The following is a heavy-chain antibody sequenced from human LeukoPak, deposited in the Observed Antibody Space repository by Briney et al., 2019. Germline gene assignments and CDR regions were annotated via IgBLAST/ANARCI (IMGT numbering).Heavy chain of an antibody. CDR1: GGSISSSSYC. CDR3: ARLNGGDFWSGNPSSWFDP. CDR2: IYNSGDT. D-gene: IGHD3-3*01. V-gene: IGHV4-39*07. Sequence: SETLSLTCTVSGGSISSSSYCWGWIRQPPGKGLEWIGNIYNSGDTYYNPSLKRRVTMSVDTSKNQLSLKLISVTAADTAVYYCARLNGGDFWSGNPSSWFDPWGQGTLVTVSS. J-gene: IGHJ5*02.